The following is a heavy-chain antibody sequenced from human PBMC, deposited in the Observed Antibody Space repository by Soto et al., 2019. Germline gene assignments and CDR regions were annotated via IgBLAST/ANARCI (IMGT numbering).Heavy chain of an antibody. D-gene: IGHD6-19*01. V-gene: IGHV3-48*01. Sequence: EVQLVESGGGLVQPGGSLRLSCAASGFTFSSYGMNWVRQAPGKGLEWVSYISSSSCTIYYADSVKGRFTISRDNAENSLYLQMNSRRAEDTAVYYCARYGPRIAVAQTPFDFWGQGTLVTVSS. CDR3: ARYGPRIAVAQTPFDF. CDR2: ISSSSCTI. CDR1: GFTFSSYG. J-gene: IGHJ4*02.